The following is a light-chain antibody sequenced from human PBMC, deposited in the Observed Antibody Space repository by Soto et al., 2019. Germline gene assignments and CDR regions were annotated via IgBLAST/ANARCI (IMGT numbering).Light chain of an antibody. CDR2: GAS. V-gene: IGKV3-20*01. Sequence: EIVLTQSPGTLSLSPGERATLSCRARQSVSNYLAWYQQKPGQAPRLLIYGASSRATGIPDRFSGSGSGTDFTLTISRLEPADFAVYYCQQYGGSPKTFGQGPKVDIK. CDR1: QSVSNY. CDR3: QQYGGSPKT. J-gene: IGKJ1*01.